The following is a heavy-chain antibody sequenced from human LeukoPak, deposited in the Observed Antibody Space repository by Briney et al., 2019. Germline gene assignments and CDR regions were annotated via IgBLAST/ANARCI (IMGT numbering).Heavy chain of an antibody. D-gene: IGHD2-15*01. V-gene: IGHV3-74*01. CDR1: GFTFSSYW. Sequence: GGSLRLSCAASGFTFSSYWMHGVRQAPGKGLVWVSRINKDGSSTNYADSVKGRFTISRDNAKNTLYLQMTRLRVEDTAVYYCASFERDCSGGPCFSNYWGRGTLVTVSS. J-gene: IGHJ4*02. CDR2: INKDGSST. CDR3: ASFERDCSGGPCFSNY.